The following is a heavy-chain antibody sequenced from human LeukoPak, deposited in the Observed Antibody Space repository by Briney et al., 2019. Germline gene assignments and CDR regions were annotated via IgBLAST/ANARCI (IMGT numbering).Heavy chain of an antibody. CDR2: ISAYNGNT. CDR3: ARVNGYSYGLNWYFDL. Sequence: ASVKLSCKASGYTFTSYGISWVRQAPGQRLEWMGWISAYNGNTNYAQKLQGRVTMTTDTSTSTAYMELRSLRSDDTAVYYCARVNGYSYGLNWYFDLWGRGTLVTVSS. J-gene: IGHJ2*01. CDR1: GYTFTSYG. V-gene: IGHV1-18*04. D-gene: IGHD5-18*01.